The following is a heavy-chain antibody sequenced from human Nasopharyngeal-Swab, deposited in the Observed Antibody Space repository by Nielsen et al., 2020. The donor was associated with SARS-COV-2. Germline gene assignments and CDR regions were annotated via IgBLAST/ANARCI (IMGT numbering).Heavy chain of an antibody. D-gene: IGHD3-10*01. CDR3: ARPGVWFGELKNDAFGI. J-gene: IGHJ3*02. V-gene: IGHV4-38-2*01. Sequence: WIRQPPGKGLEWIGSIYHSGSTYYNPSLKSRVTISVDTSKNQFSLKLSSVTAADTAVYYCARPGVWFGELKNDAFGIWGQGTVVTVSS. CDR2: IYHSGST.